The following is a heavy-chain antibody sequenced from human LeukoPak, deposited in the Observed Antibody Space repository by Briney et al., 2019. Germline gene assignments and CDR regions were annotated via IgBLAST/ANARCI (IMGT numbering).Heavy chain of an antibody. CDR1: GFTVSSNY. J-gene: IGHJ4*03. V-gene: IGHV3-66*04. CDR3: ARRGSTYYFDY. D-gene: IGHD3-16*01. Sequence: PGGSLRLSCAASGFTVSSNYMSWVRQAPGKGLEWVSVIYSGGSAYYADSVKGRFTISRDNSKNTLYLQMNSLRAEDTAVYYCARRGSTYYFDYWGQGTTVTVSS. CDR2: IYSGGSA.